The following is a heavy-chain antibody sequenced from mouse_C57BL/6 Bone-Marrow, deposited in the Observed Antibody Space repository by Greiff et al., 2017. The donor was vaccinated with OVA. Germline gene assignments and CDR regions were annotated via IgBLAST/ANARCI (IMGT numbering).Heavy chain of an antibody. V-gene: IGHV1-72*01. J-gene: IGHJ4*01. CDR3: ARGGGYDGYYYAMDY. Sequence: VQLQQSGAELVKPGASVKLSCKASGYTFTSYWMHWVKQRPGRGLERMGRIDPNSGGTKYNEKFKSKATLTVDNPSSTAYMQLSSLTSEDSAVYYCARGGGYDGYYYAMDYWGQGTSVTVSS. CDR1: GYTFTSYW. D-gene: IGHD2-2*01. CDR2: IDPNSGGT.